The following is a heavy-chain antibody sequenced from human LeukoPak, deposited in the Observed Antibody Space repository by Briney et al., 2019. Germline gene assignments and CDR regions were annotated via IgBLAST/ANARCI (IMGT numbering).Heavy chain of an antibody. J-gene: IGHJ4*02. Sequence: PGGSLRLSCAASGFTFSDYYMSWIRQAPGKGLEWVSCISSSGSTIYYADSVKGRFTISRDNAKNSLYLQMNSLRAEDTAVYYCARQVEMATPSHYWGQGTLVTVSS. CDR1: GFTFSDYY. V-gene: IGHV3-11*01. CDR2: ISSSGSTI. CDR3: ARQVEMATPSHY. D-gene: IGHD5-12*01.